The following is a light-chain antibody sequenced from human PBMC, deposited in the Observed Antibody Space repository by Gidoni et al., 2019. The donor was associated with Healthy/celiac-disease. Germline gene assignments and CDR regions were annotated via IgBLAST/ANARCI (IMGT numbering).Light chain of an antibody. CDR2: WAS. CDR1: QSVLYSSNNKTY. Sequence: DIVMTQSPDSLAVSLGERATINCKSSQSVLYSSNNKTYLAWYQQKPGQPPKLLIYWASTRESWVPDRFSGSGSGTDFTLTISSLQAEDVAVYYCQQYYSTPMYTFGQGTKLEIK. J-gene: IGKJ2*01. CDR3: QQYYSTPMYT. V-gene: IGKV4-1*01.